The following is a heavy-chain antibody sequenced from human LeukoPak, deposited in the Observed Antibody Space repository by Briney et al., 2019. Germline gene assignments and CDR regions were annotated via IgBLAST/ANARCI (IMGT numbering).Heavy chain of an antibody. V-gene: IGHV4-39*07. CDR2: ISYTGTT. CDR3: ARGARTVVGATRGIDY. Sequence: NPSETLSLTCTVSGGSISSTNYLWGWIRQPPGKGLEWIRSISYTGTTYYNPSLKSRVTISVDTSKNQFSLKLSSVTAADTAVYYCARGARTVVGATRGIDYWGQGTLVTVSS. D-gene: IGHD1-26*01. CDR1: GGSISSTNYL. J-gene: IGHJ4*02.